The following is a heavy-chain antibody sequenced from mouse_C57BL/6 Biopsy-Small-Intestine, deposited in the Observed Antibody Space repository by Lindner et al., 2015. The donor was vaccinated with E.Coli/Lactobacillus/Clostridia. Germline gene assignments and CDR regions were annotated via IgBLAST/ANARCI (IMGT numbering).Heavy chain of an antibody. V-gene: IGHV1S29*02. CDR1: GYTFTNYD. Sequence: SVKVSCKASGYTFTNYDINWVRQAPGQGLEWMAWMNPDSGVTGYARRFQGRVTMTRDTSISTAYMELSSLTSEDTAVYYCARGPFFGGGFDPWGQGTLVTVSS. J-gene: IGHJ4*01. CDR2: MNPDSGVT. CDR3: ARGPFFGGGFDP. D-gene: IGHD3-1*01.